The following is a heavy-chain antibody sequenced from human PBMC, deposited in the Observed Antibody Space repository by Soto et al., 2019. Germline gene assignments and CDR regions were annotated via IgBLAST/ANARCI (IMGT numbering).Heavy chain of an antibody. V-gene: IGHV3-33*01. D-gene: IGHD4-17*01. CDR1: GFTFNTYS. CDR3: ASAGGTTVTGLLHFDS. CDR2: IWYDGTQK. Sequence: GGSLRLSCEASGFTFNTYSMHWVRQPPGKGLEWLAAIWYDGTQKYYADSVKGRFIISRDNSKKTLYLEMNSLRAEDTAVYYCASAGGTTVTGLLHFDSWGQGTLVTVSS. J-gene: IGHJ4*02.